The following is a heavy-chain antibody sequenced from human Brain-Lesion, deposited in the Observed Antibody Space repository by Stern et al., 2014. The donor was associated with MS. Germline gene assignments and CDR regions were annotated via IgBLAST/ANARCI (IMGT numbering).Heavy chain of an antibody. CDR3: AGEEDIRYCSGGSCTGNWFDP. D-gene: IGHD2-15*01. V-gene: IGHV4-39*01. J-gene: IGHJ5*02. CDR2: IYYSGNT. CDR1: GGSVSSTSYA. Sequence: QVQLVQSGPGLVKPSETLSLTCTVAGGSVSSTSYAWAWIRQPPGKGLEWIGTIYYSGNTYYSPSPTSRLTISLDTSKNQFSPQLRSVTAADTAVYYCAGEEDIRYCSGGSCTGNWFDPWGQGTLVTVSS.